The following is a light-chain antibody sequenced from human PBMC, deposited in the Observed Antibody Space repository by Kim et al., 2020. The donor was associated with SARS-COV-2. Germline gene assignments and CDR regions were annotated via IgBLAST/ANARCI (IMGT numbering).Light chain of an antibody. CDR2: SND. V-gene: IGLV1-44*01. CDR3: AAWDDSLYGRR. CDR1: SPTIGSKA. J-gene: IGLJ3*02. Sequence: GQRVTISCSGSSPTIGSKAVSWYQQLPGTAPKLVVYSNDQRPSGVPDRFSGSRSGTSASLAISGLQSEDEADYYCAAWDDSLYGRRFGGGTKVTVL.